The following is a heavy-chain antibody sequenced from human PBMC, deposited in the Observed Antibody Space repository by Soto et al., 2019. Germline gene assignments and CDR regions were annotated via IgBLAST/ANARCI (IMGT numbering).Heavy chain of an antibody. Sequence: ASVKVSCKASGYTFTGYYMHWVRQAPGQGLEWMGWISTYNGDTNYAQTFQGRVTMTTDTSTSTVHMEVRSLRSDDTAVYYCARKGVAPYNYFGMDVWDQGTPVTVSS. D-gene: IGHD2-2*02. J-gene: IGHJ6*02. CDR3: ARKGVAPYNYFGMDV. V-gene: IGHV1-18*04. CDR1: GYTFTGYY. CDR2: ISTYNGDT.